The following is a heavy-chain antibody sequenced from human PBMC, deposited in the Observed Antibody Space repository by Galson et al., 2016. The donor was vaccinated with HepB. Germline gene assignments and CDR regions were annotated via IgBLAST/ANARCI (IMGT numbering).Heavy chain of an antibody. Sequence: SLRLPCAASKFSFSNYWKSWVRQDPGKGLEWVANINQYESETYYVDSVKGRFTISRDNAKKSLSLQMNSLSVEDSAVYFCARGARFREGHLDYWGQGTLVTVSS. D-gene: IGHD3-16*01. CDR2: INQYESET. CDR1: KFSFSNYW. CDR3: ARGARFREGHLDY. V-gene: IGHV3-7*01. J-gene: IGHJ4*02.